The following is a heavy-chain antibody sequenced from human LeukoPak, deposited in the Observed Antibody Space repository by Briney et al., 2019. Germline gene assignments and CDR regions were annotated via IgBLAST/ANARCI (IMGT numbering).Heavy chain of an antibody. D-gene: IGHD6-6*01. J-gene: IGHJ6*03. CDR1: GFTLSSYA. V-gene: IGHV3-23*01. CDR2: FRGSGGST. Sequence: PGGSLRLSCPASGFTLSSYAMSWVRQAPGKGLEWVSGFRGSGGSTYYADSVKGRITMSRDNSKNTLYLQMNSLRAEDTAVYYCAKSFEKYSSSSIDYFMDVWGKGTTVTVSS. CDR3: AKSFEKYSSSSIDYFMDV.